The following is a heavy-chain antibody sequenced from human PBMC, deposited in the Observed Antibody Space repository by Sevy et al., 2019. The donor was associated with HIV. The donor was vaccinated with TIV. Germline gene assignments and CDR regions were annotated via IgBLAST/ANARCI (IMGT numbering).Heavy chain of an antibody. CDR3: VRALLKADSL. D-gene: IGHD1-26*01. J-gene: IGHJ4*02. V-gene: IGHV3-7*01. Sequence: GGSLRLSCAASGFNIRTHWMLWVRQAPGKGLEWVANINEDGSTKYYLDSVKGRFTISRDNAENSVFLLMNSLRVEDTAVYYCVRALLKADSLWGQGTLVTVSS. CDR1: GFNIRTHW. CDR2: INEDGSTK.